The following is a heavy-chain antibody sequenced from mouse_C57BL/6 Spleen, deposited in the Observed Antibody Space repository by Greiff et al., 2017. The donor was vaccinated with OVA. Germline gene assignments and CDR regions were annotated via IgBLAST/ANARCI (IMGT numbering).Heavy chain of an antibody. D-gene: IGHD2-1*01. V-gene: IGHV1-69*01. CDR3: ARSGGNYEDAMDY. CDR2: IDPADSYT. Sequence: QVQLQQPGAELVMPGASVKLSCKASGYTFTSYWMHWVKQRPGQGLEWIGEIDPADSYTNYNQKFKGKSTLTVDKSSSTAYMQLSSLTSEDSAVYDCARSGGNYEDAMDYWGQGTSVTVSS. J-gene: IGHJ4*01. CDR1: GYTFTSYW.